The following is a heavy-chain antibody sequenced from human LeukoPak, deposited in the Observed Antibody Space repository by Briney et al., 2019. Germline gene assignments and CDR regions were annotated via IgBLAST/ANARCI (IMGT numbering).Heavy chain of an antibody. CDR1: GFTLSENN. J-gene: IGHJ4*02. CDR3: ARDCSSTNCFGNY. Sequence: GMSLRLSCAASGFTLSENNVHWVRQAPGKGLEWVALISNDGNSKDYADSVKGRFTLSGDNSKTTLYLQMNSLRAEDTAVYYCARDCSSTNCFGNYWGQGTLVTVSS. CDR2: ISNDGNSK. V-gene: IGHV3-30-3*01. D-gene: IGHD2-2*01.